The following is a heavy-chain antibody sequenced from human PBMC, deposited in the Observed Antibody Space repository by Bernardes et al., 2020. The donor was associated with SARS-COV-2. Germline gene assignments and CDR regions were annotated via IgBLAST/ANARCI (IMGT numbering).Heavy chain of an antibody. CDR1: GFTFSTYW. D-gene: IGHD3-10*01. Sequence: GGSLRLSCAGSGFTFSTYWMSWVRQAPGKGLEWVASIKQDGSEKYYLDSVKGRFTVSRDTARNSLYMQMNSLRVEDTAVYYCARDIATTGSWFDPWGQGTLVTVSS. J-gene: IGHJ5*02. CDR3: ARDIATTGSWFDP. CDR2: IKQDGSEK. V-gene: IGHV3-7*03.